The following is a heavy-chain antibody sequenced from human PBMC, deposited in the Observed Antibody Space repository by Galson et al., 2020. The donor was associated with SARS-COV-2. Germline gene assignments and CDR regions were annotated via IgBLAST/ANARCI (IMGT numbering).Heavy chain of an antibody. V-gene: IGHV3-48*03. CDR3: ARWGGDFDP. D-gene: IGHD3-10*01. CDR2: ISSSGSTI. CDR1: GFTFSSYE. J-gene: IGHJ5*02. Sequence: GGYLRLSCAASGFTFSSYEMNWVRQAPGKGLEWDSYISSSGSTIYYADSVKGRFTISRDNAKNSLYLQMNSLRAEYTAFYYCARWGGDFDPWVQGSLVTVSS.